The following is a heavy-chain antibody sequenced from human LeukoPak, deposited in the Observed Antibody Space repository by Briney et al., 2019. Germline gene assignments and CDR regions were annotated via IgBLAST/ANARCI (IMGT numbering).Heavy chain of an antibody. CDR1: GFTFSTYW. V-gene: IGHV3-74*01. CDR2: INSDGGST. Sequence: GGSLRLSCAASGFTFSTYWMHWVRQAPGKGLVWVSRINSDGGSTTYADSVKGRFTISRDNAKNMLYLQMNSLRDEDTAVYYCARDRFFGMDVWGQGTTVTVSS. J-gene: IGHJ6*01. CDR3: ARDRFFGMDV.